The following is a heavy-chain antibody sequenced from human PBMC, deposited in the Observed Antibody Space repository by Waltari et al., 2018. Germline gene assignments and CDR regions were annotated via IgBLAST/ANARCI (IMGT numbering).Heavy chain of an antibody. V-gene: IGHV3-53*01. CDR1: GFTVSSNY. CDR3: ARVGNWNDGSLVDY. Sequence: EVQLVESGGGLIQPGGSLRLSCAASGFTVSSNYMSWVRQAPGKGLEWVSVIYSGGSTYYEDSVKGRCTISRDNSKNTLYLQMDSLRAEDTAVYYCARVGNWNDGSLVDYWGQGTLVTVSS. J-gene: IGHJ4*02. D-gene: IGHD1-20*01. CDR2: IYSGGST.